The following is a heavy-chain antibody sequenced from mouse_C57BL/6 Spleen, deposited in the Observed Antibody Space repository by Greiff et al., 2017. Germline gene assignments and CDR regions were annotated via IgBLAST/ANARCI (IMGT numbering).Heavy chain of an antibody. CDR1: GYTFTGYW. CDR2: ILPGSCST. V-gene: IGHV1-9*01. J-gene: IGHJ2*01. Sequence: VQLQQSGAELMKPGASVKLSCKATGYTFTGYWIEWVKQRPGHGLEWIGEILPGSCSTNYNEKFKGKATFTADTSSNTAYMQLSSLTTEDSAIYYCARHYDGYYFDYWGQGTTLTVSS. CDR3: ARHYDGYYFDY. D-gene: IGHD2-3*01.